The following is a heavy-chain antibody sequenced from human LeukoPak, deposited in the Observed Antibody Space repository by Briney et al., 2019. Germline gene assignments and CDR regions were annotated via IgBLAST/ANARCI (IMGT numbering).Heavy chain of an antibody. Sequence: PGGSLRLSCAASGFTFSSYAMHWVRQAPGKGLEYVSAISSNGGSTYYANSVKGRFTISRDNSKNTLYLQMGSLRAEDMAVYYCARGYDFWSGYSPDYWGQGTLVTVSS. V-gene: IGHV3-64*01. CDR3: ARGYDFWSGYSPDY. J-gene: IGHJ4*02. CDR1: GFTFSSYA. CDR2: ISSNGGST. D-gene: IGHD3-3*01.